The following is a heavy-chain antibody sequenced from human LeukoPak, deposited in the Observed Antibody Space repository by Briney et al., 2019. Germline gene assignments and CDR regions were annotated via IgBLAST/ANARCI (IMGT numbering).Heavy chain of an antibody. D-gene: IGHD1-26*01. V-gene: IGHV4-4*07. Sequence: SETLSLTCTVSGGSISYFYWSWIRQPAGKGLEWIGRIYTSGSTNYNPSLKSRVTMSVDTSKKQFSLKLSSVTAADTAVYYCARHSGLLRFDYWGQGTLVTVSS. CDR3: ARHSGLLRFDY. J-gene: IGHJ4*02. CDR1: GGSISYFY. CDR2: IYTSGST.